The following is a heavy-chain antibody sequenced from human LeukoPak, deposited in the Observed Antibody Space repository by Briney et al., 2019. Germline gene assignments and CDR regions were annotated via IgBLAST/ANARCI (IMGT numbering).Heavy chain of an antibody. Sequence: ASVKVSCKASGYTFTSYGISWVRRAPGQGVEWMGWISAYNGNTNYAQNLQGRVTMTTDTSTSTAYMELRSLRSDDTAVYYCAREASSGIGAFDIWGQGTMVTVSS. CDR3: AREASSGIGAFDI. D-gene: IGHD6-19*01. CDR2: ISAYNGNT. V-gene: IGHV1-18*01. CDR1: GYTFTSYG. J-gene: IGHJ3*02.